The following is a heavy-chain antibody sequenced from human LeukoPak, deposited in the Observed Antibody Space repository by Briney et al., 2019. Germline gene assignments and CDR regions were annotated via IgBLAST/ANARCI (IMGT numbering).Heavy chain of an antibody. CDR2: ISAYNGNT. Sequence: GASVRVSCKASGYTFTSYGIGWVRQAPGHGLEGMGWISAYNGNTNYAQKLQGRVTMTTDTSTSTAYMELRSLRSDDTAVYYCARALTIVGATDWGQGTLVTVSS. J-gene: IGHJ4*02. V-gene: IGHV1-18*01. D-gene: IGHD1-26*01. CDR1: GYTFTSYG. CDR3: ARALTIVGATD.